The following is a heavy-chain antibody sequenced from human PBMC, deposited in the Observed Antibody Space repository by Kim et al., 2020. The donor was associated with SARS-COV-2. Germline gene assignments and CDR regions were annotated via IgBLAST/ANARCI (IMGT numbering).Heavy chain of an antibody. Sequence: SETLSLTCTVSGGSISSYYWSWIRQPPGKGLEWIGYIYYSGSTNYNPSLKSRVTISVDTSKNQFSLKLSSVTAADTAVYYCARVVVSGPLFSAGIWYFDLWGRGTLVTVSS. CDR3: ARVVVSGPLFSAGIWYFDL. V-gene: IGHV4-59*01. D-gene: IGHD3-10*01. J-gene: IGHJ2*01. CDR2: IYYSGST. CDR1: GGSISSYY.